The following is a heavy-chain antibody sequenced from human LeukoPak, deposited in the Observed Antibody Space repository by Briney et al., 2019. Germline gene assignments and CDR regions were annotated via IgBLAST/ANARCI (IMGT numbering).Heavy chain of an antibody. V-gene: IGHV4-34*01. D-gene: IGHD6-6*01. CDR1: GGSFSGYY. Sequence: PSETLSLTCAVYGGSFSGYYWTWIRQTPEKGLEWIGEMNPSGSTSYNPSLKSRVTISVDTSKYQFSLKLRSVTAADTAVYYCARLKEYSTSSRVGGMDVWGTGATVTVSS. CDR3: ARLKEYSTSSRVGGMDV. J-gene: IGHJ6*03. CDR2: MNPSGST.